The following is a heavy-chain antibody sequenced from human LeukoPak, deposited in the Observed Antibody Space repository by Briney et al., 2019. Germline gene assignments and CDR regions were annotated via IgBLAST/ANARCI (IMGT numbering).Heavy chain of an antibody. D-gene: IGHD3-22*01. CDR1: GGSISSSSYY. Sequence: PSETLSLTCTASGGSISSSSYYWGWIRQPPGKGLEWIGSIYYSGGTYYNPSLKSRVTISVDTSKNQFSLKLSFVTAADTAVYYCARDFRRGSSGPFDYWGQGTLVTVSS. CDR2: IYYSGGT. CDR3: ARDFRRGSSGPFDY. J-gene: IGHJ4*02. V-gene: IGHV4-39*07.